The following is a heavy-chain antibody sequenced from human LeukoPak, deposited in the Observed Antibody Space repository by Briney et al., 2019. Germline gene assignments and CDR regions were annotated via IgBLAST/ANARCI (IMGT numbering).Heavy chain of an antibody. CDR2: INPNSGGT. J-gene: IGHJ3*02. CDR1: GYTFTGYY. V-gene: IGHV1-2*02. Sequence: ASVKVSCKASGYTFTGYYMHWVRQAPGQGLEWVGWINPNSGGTNYAQNFQGRATMTRDTSITTAYMELTRLRSDDTAVYYCARVLRGITMILVVDAFDIWGQGTGVTVSS. CDR3: ARVLRGITMILVVDAFDI. D-gene: IGHD3-22*01.